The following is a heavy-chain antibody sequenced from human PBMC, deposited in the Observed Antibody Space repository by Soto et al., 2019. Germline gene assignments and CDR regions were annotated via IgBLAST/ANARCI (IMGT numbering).Heavy chain of an antibody. CDR3: ARGVEDGSVDY. CDR2: ISSSSYI. V-gene: IGHV3-21*01. Sequence: GGSLRLSCAASGFTFSSYSMNWVRQAPGKGLEWVSSISSSSYIYYADSVKGRFTISRDNAKNSLYLQMNSLRAEDTAVYYCARGVEDGSVDYWGQGTLVTVSS. D-gene: IGHD2-15*01. CDR1: GFTFSSYS. J-gene: IGHJ4*02.